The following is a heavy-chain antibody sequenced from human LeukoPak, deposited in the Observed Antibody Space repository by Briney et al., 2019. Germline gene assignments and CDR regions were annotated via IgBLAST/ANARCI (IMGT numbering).Heavy chain of an antibody. Sequence: ASVKVSCKASGYTFTSYGISWVRQAPGQGLEWMGWISAYNGNTNYAQKLQGRVTMTTDTSTSTAYMELRSLRSDDTAVYYCATAALSWQLVPYYYYGMDVWGQGTTVTVSS. CDR2: ISAYNGNT. CDR1: GYTFTSYG. J-gene: IGHJ6*02. D-gene: IGHD6-13*01. CDR3: ATAALSWQLVPYYYYGMDV. V-gene: IGHV1-18*01.